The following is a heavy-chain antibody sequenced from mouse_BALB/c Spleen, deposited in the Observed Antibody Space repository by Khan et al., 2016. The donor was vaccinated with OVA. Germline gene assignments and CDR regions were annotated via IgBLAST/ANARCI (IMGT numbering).Heavy chain of an antibody. CDR3: ARAYYRYDGYYAMDY. D-gene: IGHD2-14*01. CDR1: GFSLSRYN. J-gene: IGHJ4*01. V-gene: IGHV2-6-4*01. Sequence: QVQLKESGPGLVAPSQSLSITCTVSGFSLSRYNIHWVRQPPGKGLEWLGMIWGGGGTDYNSTLKSRLRTSKANPKRQVFLKMNSLQTDDTAMYYCARAYYRYDGYYAMDYWGQGTSVTVSS. CDR2: IWGGGGT.